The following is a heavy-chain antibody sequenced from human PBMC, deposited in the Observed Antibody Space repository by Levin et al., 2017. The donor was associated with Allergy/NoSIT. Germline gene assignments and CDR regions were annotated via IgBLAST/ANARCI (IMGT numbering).Heavy chain of an antibody. CDR3: ARGGPPNYDYNWGSYRDGYFDY. CDR1: GFTFGDYA. CDR2: IRNKAHGGTT. J-gene: IGHJ4*02. Sequence: GESLKISCTGSGFTFGDYAMSWVRQAPGKGLEWVGFIRNKAHGGTTEYAESVKGRLTISRDDSKSIAYLQMNSLKTEDTAVYFCARGGPPNYDYNWGSYRDGYFDYWGQGTLVTVSS. V-gene: IGHV3-49*04. D-gene: IGHD3-16*02.